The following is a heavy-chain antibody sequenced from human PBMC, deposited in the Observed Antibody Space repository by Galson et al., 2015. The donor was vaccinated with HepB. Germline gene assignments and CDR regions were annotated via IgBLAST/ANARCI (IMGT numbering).Heavy chain of an antibody. CDR3: ARHGDSYYYGSGSYYNLEFDY. V-gene: IGHV5-51*01. CDR2: IYPGDSDT. J-gene: IGHJ4*02. D-gene: IGHD3-10*01. CDR1: GYSFTSYW. Sequence: QSGAEVKKPGESLKISCKGSGYSFTSYWIGWVRQMPGKGLEWMGIIYPGDSDTRYSPSFQGQVTISADKSISTAYLQWSSLKASDTAMYYCARHGDSYYYGSGSYYNLEFDYWGQGTLVTVSS.